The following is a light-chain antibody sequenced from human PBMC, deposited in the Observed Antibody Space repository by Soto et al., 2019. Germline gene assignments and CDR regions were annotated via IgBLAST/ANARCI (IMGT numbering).Light chain of an antibody. CDR1: SSDVGNYNY. CDR2: MVS. CDR3: NSTTPGSLYV. Sequence: ALTQPASVSGSPGQSITISCTGTSSDVGNYNYVSWYQQYPGRVPKLLIYMVSNRASGVSNRFSGSKSGNTASLTISGLQAEDEADYFCNSTTPGSLYVFGTGTKVTVL. V-gene: IGLV2-14*01. J-gene: IGLJ1*01.